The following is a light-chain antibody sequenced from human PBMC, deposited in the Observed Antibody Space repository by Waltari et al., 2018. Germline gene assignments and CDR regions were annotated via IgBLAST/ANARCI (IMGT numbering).Light chain of an antibody. V-gene: IGKV3-20*01. J-gene: IGKJ2*01. CDR2: GAS. Sequence: EIVLTQSPGTLSLSPGERPTHPCMASQSVSSSYLAWYRQKPGQSPRLLIYGASSRATGIPDRFSGSGSGTDFTRTISRLEPEDFAVYYCQQYGSSPYTFGQGTKLEIK. CDR3: QQYGSSPYT. CDR1: QSVSSSY.